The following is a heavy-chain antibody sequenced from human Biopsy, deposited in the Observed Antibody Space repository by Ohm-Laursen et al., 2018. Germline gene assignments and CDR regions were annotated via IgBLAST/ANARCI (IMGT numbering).Heavy chain of an antibody. Sequence: ASVKVSCKASGGPSSNCAFSWVRQAPGQGLEWVGRIVPILGHLNYAQRFQGRVSITAGKSTTYVYMELSRLTSGDTAVYYCAADADGYYTEFDYWGPGTLVTVSS. CDR1: GGPSSNCA. J-gene: IGHJ4*02. CDR2: IVPILGHL. CDR3: AADADGYYTEFDY. V-gene: IGHV1-69*04. D-gene: IGHD3-3*01.